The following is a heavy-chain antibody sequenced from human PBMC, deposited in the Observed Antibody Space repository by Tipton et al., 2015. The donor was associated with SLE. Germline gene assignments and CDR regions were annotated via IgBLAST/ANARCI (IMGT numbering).Heavy chain of an antibody. CDR2: IYSGVTT. Sequence: SLRLSCAASGFTFSSYAMYWVRQAPGKGLEWVSLIYSGVTTSYADSVKGRFTISRDNSKNRLFLQMNSLRSEDNAVYYCAKDGTTLPLCYFSYWGEGILVTVSA. CDR1: GFTFSSYA. J-gene: IGHJ4*01. CDR3: AKDGTTLPLCYFSY. D-gene: IGHD1-1*01. V-gene: IGHV3-23*03.